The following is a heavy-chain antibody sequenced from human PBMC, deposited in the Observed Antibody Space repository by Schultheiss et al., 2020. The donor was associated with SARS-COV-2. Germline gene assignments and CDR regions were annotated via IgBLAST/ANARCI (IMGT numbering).Heavy chain of an antibody. D-gene: IGHD2-15*01. J-gene: IGHJ6*02. Sequence: ASVKVSCKASGYTFTSYGISWVRQAPGQGLEWMGWISAYNGNTNYAQKLQGRVTMTTDTSTSTAYMELRSLRSDDTAVYYCARGGDCSGGSCYVAYYYYGMDVWGQGTTVTVSS. CDR1: GYTFTSYG. CDR3: ARGGDCSGGSCYVAYYYYGMDV. V-gene: IGHV1-18*04. CDR2: ISAYNGNT.